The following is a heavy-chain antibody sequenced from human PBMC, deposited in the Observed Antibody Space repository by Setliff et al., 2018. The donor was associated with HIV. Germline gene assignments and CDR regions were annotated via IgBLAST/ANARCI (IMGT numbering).Heavy chain of an antibody. CDR2: ISPDGSAT. J-gene: IGHJ4*02. Sequence: GGSLRLSCATSGFTFSSAWMGWVRQAQAKGLEWVAKISPDGSATYYVDSVKGRFTISRDNAKTSLFLQMNNWRADDEGVYYCVRDSSRGSAWYPGAIDYWGQGMLVTVSS. CDR3: VRDSSRGSAWYPGAIDY. CDR1: GFTFSSAW. D-gene: IGHD6-19*01. V-gene: IGHV3-7*01.